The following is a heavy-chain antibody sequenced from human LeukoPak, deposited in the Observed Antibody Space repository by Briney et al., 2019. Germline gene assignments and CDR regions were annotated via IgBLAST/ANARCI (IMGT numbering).Heavy chain of an antibody. Sequence: GGSLRLSCAASGFTFSSYAMSWVRQAPGKGLEWVSAISGSGGSTYYADSVKGRFTISRDNSKNTLYLQMNSLRAEDTAVYYCAKFSGIAAAGTTYYYYMDVWGKGTTVTVSS. CDR2: ISGSGGST. CDR1: GFTFSSYA. V-gene: IGHV3-23*01. J-gene: IGHJ6*03. D-gene: IGHD6-13*01. CDR3: AKFSGIAAAGTTYYYYMDV.